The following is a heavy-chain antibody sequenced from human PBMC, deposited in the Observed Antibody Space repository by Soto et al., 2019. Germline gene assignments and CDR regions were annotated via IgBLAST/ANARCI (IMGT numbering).Heavy chain of an antibody. Sequence: ASVKVSCKASGYTFTSYAMHWVRQAPGQRLEWMGWINAGNGNTKYSQKFQGRVTITRDTSASTAYMELSSLRSEDTAVYYCASPLMISSSWYQYFQHWGQGTLVTVSS. V-gene: IGHV1-3*01. CDR2: INAGNGNT. CDR3: ASPLMISSSWYQYFQH. CDR1: GYTFTSYA. J-gene: IGHJ1*01. D-gene: IGHD6-13*01.